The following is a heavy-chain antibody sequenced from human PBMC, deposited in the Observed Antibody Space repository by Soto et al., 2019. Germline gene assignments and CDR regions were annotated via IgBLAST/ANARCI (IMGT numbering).Heavy chain of an antibody. CDR2: INAGNGDT. CDR1: GYSFTSYA. D-gene: IGHD6-13*01. V-gene: IGHV1-3*01. Sequence: ASVKVSCKASGYSFTSYALHWVRQAPGQRLQWMGWINAGNGDTKYSQNFQDRVTITRDTSATTVYMELSSLTSEDTTVYYCARDLESSIDYWGHGTLVTVSS. J-gene: IGHJ4*01. CDR3: ARDLESSIDY.